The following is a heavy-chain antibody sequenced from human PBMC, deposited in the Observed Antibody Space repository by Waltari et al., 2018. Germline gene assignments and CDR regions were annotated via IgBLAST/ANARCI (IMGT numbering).Heavy chain of an antibody. J-gene: IGHJ4*02. D-gene: IGHD2-15*01. CDR3: ARNRIVLDY. Sequence: VQLLESGGGLVQPGGSLRLSCAASGFTFSSYAMSWVRQAPGKGLEWMGWINPNSGNTGYAQKFQGRVTMTRNTSISTAYMELSSLRSEDTAVYYCARNRIVLDYWGQGTLVTVSS. V-gene: IGHV1-8*02. CDR2: INPNSGNT. CDR1: GFTFSSYA.